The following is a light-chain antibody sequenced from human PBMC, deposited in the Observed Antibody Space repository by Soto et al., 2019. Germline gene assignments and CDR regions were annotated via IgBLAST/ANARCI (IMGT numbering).Light chain of an antibody. J-gene: IGKJ1*01. CDR3: QKYDSAPEA. Sequence: DIQMTQSPSSLSASVGDRVTITCRASQGISNSLAWYQQEPGKVPKLLIYDASTLQSGVSSRFSGSGSGTYFTLTISSLQPEDVATYYCQKYDSAPEAFGQGTKVEIK. CDR1: QGISNS. CDR2: DAS. V-gene: IGKV1-27*01.